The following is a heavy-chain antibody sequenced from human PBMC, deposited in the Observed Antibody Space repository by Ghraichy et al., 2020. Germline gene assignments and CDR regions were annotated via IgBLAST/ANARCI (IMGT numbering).Heavy chain of an antibody. J-gene: IGHJ4*02. D-gene: IGHD3-22*01. CDR2: ISGSGGST. Sequence: ETLSLTCAASGFTFSTYCMRWVRQAPGKGLEWVSGISGSGGSTYYADSVKGRFTISRDNSKNTLSLQMHSLRAEDTAVYYCAKGVYDSGDYPDYWGQGTLVTVSS. CDR3: AKGVYDSGDYPDY. CDR1: GFTFSTYC. V-gene: IGHV3-23*01.